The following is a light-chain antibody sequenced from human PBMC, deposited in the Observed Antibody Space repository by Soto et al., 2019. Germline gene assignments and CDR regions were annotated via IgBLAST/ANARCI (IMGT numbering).Light chain of an antibody. Sequence: EFVLTQSPGTLSLSPGERATLSCRASQTVRNNYLAWHQQKPGQAHRLLNYDASSMATGIPYRFSGGGSATDFTLTISRLEPEDFAVYYCQQLSSYPITFGGGTKVEIK. J-gene: IGKJ4*01. CDR1: QTVRNNY. CDR3: QQLSSYPIT. CDR2: DAS. V-gene: IGKV3-20*01.